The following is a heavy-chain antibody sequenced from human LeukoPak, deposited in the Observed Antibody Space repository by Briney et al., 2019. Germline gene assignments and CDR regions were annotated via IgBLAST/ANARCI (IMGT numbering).Heavy chain of an antibody. CDR3: ARPMGYYVSSGYPAPFDY. Sequence: ASVKVSCKASGYTFTGYYMHWVRQAPGQGLEWMGWINPNSGGTNYAQKFQGRVTMTRDTSISTAYMELSRLRSDDTAVYYCARPMGYYVSSGYPAPFDYWGQGTLVTVSS. CDR2: INPNSGGT. J-gene: IGHJ4*02. V-gene: IGHV1-2*02. CDR1: GYTFTGYY. D-gene: IGHD3-22*01.